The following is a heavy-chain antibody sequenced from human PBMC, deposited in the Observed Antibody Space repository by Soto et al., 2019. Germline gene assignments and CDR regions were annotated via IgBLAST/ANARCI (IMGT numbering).Heavy chain of an antibody. D-gene: IGHD4-17*01. Sequence: QVQLVESGGGVVQPGRSLRLSCAASGFTFSSYAMHWVRQAPGKGLEWVAVISYDGSNKYYADSVKGRFTISRDNSKNTLYLQMNSLRAEETAVYYCARDLRSYYYGMDVWGQGTTVTVSS. CDR3: ARDLRSYYYGMDV. CDR1: GFTFSSYA. J-gene: IGHJ6*02. CDR2: ISYDGSNK. V-gene: IGHV3-30-3*01.